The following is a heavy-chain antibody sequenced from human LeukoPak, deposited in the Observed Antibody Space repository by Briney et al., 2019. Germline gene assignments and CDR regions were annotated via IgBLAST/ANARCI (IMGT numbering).Heavy chain of an antibody. V-gene: IGHV4-34*01. CDR2: INHSGST. D-gene: IGHD3/OR15-3a*01. CDR3: ARTPGLYWYFDL. CDR1: GGSFSGYY. Sequence: SETLSLTCAVYGGSFSGYYWSWIRQPPGKGLEWIGEINHSGSTNYNPSLKSRVTISVDTSKNQFSLKLSSVTAADTAVYYCARTPGLYWYFDLWGRGTLVTVSS. J-gene: IGHJ2*01.